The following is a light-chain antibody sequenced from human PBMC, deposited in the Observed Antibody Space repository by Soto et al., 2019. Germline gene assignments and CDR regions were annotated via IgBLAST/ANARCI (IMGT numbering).Light chain of an antibody. CDR3: AAWDESLKGWV. Sequence: QSVLTQPPSASGTPGQRVTISCSGSSSNIGSNSVNWYQQLPGTAPKLLIYSNNERPSGVPDRFSGSKSGTPASLAISGLQSDDEADYYCAAWDESLKGWVFGGGTKLTVL. CDR1: SSNIGSNS. J-gene: IGLJ3*02. CDR2: SNN. V-gene: IGLV1-44*01.